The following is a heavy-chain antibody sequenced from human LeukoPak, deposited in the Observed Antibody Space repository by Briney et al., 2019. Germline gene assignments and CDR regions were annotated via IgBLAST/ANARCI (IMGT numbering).Heavy chain of an antibody. Sequence: PSETLSLTYTVSGASIGSYFWSWIRQPPGKGLEWIGYIYYGGGTNYNPSFESRITISVDTSKNRISLNLTSVTASDTAIYYCARERGDYDSDNWFDSWGQGTLVTVSS. V-gene: IGHV4-59*01. CDR2: IYYGGGT. CDR1: GASIGSYF. CDR3: ARERGDYDSDNWFDS. J-gene: IGHJ5*01. D-gene: IGHD4-17*01.